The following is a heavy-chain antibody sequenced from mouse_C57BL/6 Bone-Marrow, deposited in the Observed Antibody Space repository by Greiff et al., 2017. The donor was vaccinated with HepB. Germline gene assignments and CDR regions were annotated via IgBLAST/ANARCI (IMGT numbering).Heavy chain of an antibody. CDR3: ARQDSNYDYAMDY. CDR2: ISNGGGST. CDR1: GFTFSDYY. D-gene: IGHD2-5*01. Sequence: VQLKESGGGLVQPGGSLKLSCAASGFTFSDYYMYWVRQTPEKRLEWVAYISNGGGSTYYPDTVKGRFTISRDNAKNTLYLQMSRLKSEDTAMYYCARQDSNYDYAMDYWGQGTSVTVSS. J-gene: IGHJ4*01. V-gene: IGHV5-12*01.